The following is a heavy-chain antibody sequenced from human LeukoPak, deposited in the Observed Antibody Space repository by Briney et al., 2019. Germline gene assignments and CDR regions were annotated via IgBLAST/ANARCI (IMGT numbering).Heavy chain of an antibody. CDR2: IYPGDSDT. J-gene: IGHJ4*02. V-gene: IGHV5-51*01. Sequence: GASLKISCKGSGYSFTTYWIGWVRQMPGKGLEWMGIIYPGDSDTRYSPSIQGQVTISADKSISTVYLQWSSLKASDTAMYYCARFAYGNGNFPGHYWGQGTLVTVSS. CDR1: GYSFTTYW. CDR3: ARFAYGNGNFPGHY. D-gene: IGHD2/OR15-2a*01.